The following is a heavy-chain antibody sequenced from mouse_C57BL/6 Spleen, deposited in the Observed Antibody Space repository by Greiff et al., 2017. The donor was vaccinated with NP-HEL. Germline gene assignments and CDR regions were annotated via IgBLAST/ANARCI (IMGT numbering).Heavy chain of an antibody. CDR2: INPSNGGT. J-gene: IGHJ2*01. CDR1: GYTFTSYW. V-gene: IGHV1-53*01. Sequence: QVQLQQPGTELVKPGASVKLSCKASGYTFTSYWMHWVKQRPGQGLEWIGNINPSNGGTNYNEKFKSKATLPADKSSSTAYLELRSLTSEDSAVYFCARDYGSSSPYYFDYWGQGTTLTVSS. CDR3: ARDYGSSSPYYFDY. D-gene: IGHD1-1*01.